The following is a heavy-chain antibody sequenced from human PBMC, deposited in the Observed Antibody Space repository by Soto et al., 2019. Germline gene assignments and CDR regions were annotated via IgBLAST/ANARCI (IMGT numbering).Heavy chain of an antibody. CDR1: GFTLSSYA. J-gene: IGHJ4*02. CDR2: ISGSGTST. Sequence: GGSLRLSCAASGFTLSSYAMSWVRQAPGKGLEWVAAISGSGTSTYYADSVKGRFTISKDNSKNTLYLQMNSLRAGDTAVYYCAKDRYSSSRIFDYWGQGTLVTVSS. D-gene: IGHD6-19*01. CDR3: AKDRYSSSRIFDY. V-gene: IGHV3-23*01.